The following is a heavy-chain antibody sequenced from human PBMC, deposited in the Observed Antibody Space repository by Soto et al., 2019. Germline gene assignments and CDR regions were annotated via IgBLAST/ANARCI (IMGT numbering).Heavy chain of an antibody. CDR2: ISAYNGNT. CDR3: ARGVPPIDY. V-gene: IGHV1-18*01. Sequence: QVQLVQSGAEVKKPGASVKVSCKASGYTFTNFGISWVRQAPGQGLEWMGWISAYNGNTNYAQNFQCRVTMTTYTSTRTAYWELRSLGYDDTAGYDCARGVPPIDYWGQGSLGTVS. J-gene: IGHJ4*02. CDR1: GYTFTNFG.